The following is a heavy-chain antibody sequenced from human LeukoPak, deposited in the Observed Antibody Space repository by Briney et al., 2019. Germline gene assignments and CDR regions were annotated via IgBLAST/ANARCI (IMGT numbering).Heavy chain of an antibody. V-gene: IGHV4-59*01. D-gene: IGHD2-15*01. Sequence: PSETLSLTCTVSGDSISGYYWSWIRQPPGKGLEWIGNIYHSGSTNYSPSLKSRVTISVDTSKNQFSLKLSSVTAADTAVYYCAKDHCSAGSCYGAPDYWGQGTLVTVSS. CDR3: AKDHCSAGSCYGAPDY. J-gene: IGHJ4*02. CDR1: GDSISGYY. CDR2: IYHSGST.